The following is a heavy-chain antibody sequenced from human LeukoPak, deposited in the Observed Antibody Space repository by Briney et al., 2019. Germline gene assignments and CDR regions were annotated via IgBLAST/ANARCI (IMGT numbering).Heavy chain of an antibody. Sequence: SVKVSCKASGGTFSSYAISWVRQAPGQGLEWMGGIIPIFGTANYAQKFQGRVTITAGESTSTAYMELSSLRSEDTAVYYCASRVGATTETFDYWGQGTLVTVSS. CDR3: ASRVGATTETFDY. V-gene: IGHV1-69*01. D-gene: IGHD1-26*01. CDR1: GGTFSSYA. CDR2: IIPIFGTA. J-gene: IGHJ4*02.